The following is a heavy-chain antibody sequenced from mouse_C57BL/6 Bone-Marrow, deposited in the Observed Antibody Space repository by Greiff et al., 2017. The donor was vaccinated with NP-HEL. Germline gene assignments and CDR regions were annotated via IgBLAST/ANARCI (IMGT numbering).Heavy chain of an antibody. CDR2: IYPYNGVS. V-gene: IGHV1-31*01. CDR3: ASYYYGSSCSWFAY. CDR1: GYSFTGYY. Sequence: EVQLQQSGPELVKPGASVKISCKASGYSFTGYYMHWVKQSHGNILDWIGYIYPYNGVSSYNQKFKGKATLTVDKSSSTAYMELRSLTSEDSAVYYCASYYYGSSCSWFAYWGQGTLVTVSA. D-gene: IGHD1-1*01. J-gene: IGHJ3*01.